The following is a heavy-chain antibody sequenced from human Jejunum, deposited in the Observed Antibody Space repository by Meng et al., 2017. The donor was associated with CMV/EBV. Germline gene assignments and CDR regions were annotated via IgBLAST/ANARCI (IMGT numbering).Heavy chain of an antibody. CDR3: AREGTQLWPPNWFFDL. Sequence: FAVSGYSMNGVRQAPGKGLEWVSYISSAGSTTYYADSVKGRFTISRDNAKNSLYLQMNSLRVEDTAVYYCAREGTQLWPPNWFFDLWSRGTLVTVSS. J-gene: IGHJ2*01. CDR2: ISSAGSTT. V-gene: IGHV3-48*04. D-gene: IGHD5-18*01. CDR1: FAVSGYS.